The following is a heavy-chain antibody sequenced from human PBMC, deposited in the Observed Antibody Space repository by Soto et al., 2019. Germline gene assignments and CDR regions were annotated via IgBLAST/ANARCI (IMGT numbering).Heavy chain of an antibody. D-gene: IGHD2-15*01. CDR3: ARVSPRCSGGSCYPDY. Sequence: PGGSLRLSCAASGFTFSSYWMSWVRQAPGKGLEWVANIKQDGSEKYYVDSVKGRFTISRDNAKNSLYLQMSSLRAEDTAVYYCARVSPRCSGGSCYPDYWGQGTLVTVSS. CDR2: IKQDGSEK. V-gene: IGHV3-7*05. CDR1: GFTFSSYW. J-gene: IGHJ4*02.